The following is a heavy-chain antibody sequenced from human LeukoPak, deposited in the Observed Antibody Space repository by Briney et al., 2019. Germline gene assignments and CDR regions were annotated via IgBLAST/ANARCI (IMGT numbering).Heavy chain of an antibody. D-gene: IGHD2-2*01. CDR1: GFTFSSYE. V-gene: IGHV3-48*03. CDR3: ARVMGRYCSSTSCYVDY. Sequence: GGSLRLSCAASGFTFSSYEMNWVRQAPGKGLEWVSYISSSGSTIYYADSVKGRFTISRDNAKNSLYLQMNSLRAEDTAVYYCARVMGRYCSSTSCYVDYWGQGTLVTVSS. CDR2: ISSSGSTI. J-gene: IGHJ4*02.